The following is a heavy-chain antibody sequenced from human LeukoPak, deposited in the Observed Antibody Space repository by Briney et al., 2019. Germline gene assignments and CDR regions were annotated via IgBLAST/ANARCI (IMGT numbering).Heavy chain of an antibody. CDR2: ISWDGGTT. CDR3: TKGLRFAAALTPFDY. CDR1: GFTFDDHA. D-gene: IGHD6-13*01. J-gene: IGHJ4*02. V-gene: IGHV3-43D*03. Sequence: GGSLRLSCAASGFTFDDHAMHWVRQAPGKGLEWISLISWDGGTTYYADSVKGRFTISRDNSKNSVYLQMNSLRPEDTAIYYCTKGLRFAAALTPFDYCGQGTLVTVSS.